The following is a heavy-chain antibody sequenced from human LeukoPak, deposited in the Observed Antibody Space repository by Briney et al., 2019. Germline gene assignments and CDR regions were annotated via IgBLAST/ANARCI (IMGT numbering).Heavy chain of an antibody. CDR3: AKDWQWKLLTGAFNV. D-gene: IGHD1-26*01. CDR2: ISHDGRNI. J-gene: IGHJ3*01. V-gene: IGHV3-30*18. Sequence: PGGSLRLSCTVSGFIFSAYGMHWVRQAPGKGLEWVTGISHDGRNIYYADVVKGRFTISRDNSRDTLHLQMNSLREEDTAVYYCAKDWQWKLLTGAFNVWGQGTMVTVS. CDR1: GFIFSAYG.